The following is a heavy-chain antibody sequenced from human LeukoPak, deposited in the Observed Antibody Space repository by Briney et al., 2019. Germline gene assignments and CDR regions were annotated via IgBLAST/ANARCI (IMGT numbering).Heavy chain of an antibody. J-gene: IGHJ5*02. V-gene: IGHV4-38-2*02. CDR2: VYHTGAT. CDR1: GYSISSGYV. Sequence: PSETLSLPCGVSGYSISSGYVRVWIRQPPGKGLEWIGSVYHTGATYYTPSLRSPVTISVDTSNNQFSLELNSVTAADTAVYYCARDLGLTISANWFDPWGQGTLVTVSS. CDR3: ARDLGLTISANWFDP. D-gene: IGHD3-9*01.